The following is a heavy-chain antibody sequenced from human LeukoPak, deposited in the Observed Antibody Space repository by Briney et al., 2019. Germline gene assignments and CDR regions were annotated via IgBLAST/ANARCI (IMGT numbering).Heavy chain of an antibody. J-gene: IGHJ6*02. CDR1: GGSISSGGYY. D-gene: IGHD2-8*01. Sequence: PSQTLSLTCTVSGGSISSGGYYWSWIRQHPGKGLEWIGYIYYSGSTYYNPSLKSRVTISVDTSKNQFSLKLSSVTAADTAVYYCARDRVGLTYYGMDVWAKGPRSPSP. CDR2: IYYSGST. V-gene: IGHV4-31*03. CDR3: ARDRVGLTYYGMDV.